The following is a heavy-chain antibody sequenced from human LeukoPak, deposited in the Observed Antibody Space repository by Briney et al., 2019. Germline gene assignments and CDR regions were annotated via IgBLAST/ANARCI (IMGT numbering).Heavy chain of an antibody. CDR3: AKDLSPVTSSDAHYYYYYGMDV. V-gene: IGHV3-30*18. J-gene: IGHJ6*04. D-gene: IGHD4-17*01. CDR2: ISYDGSNK. Sequence: GGSLRLSCAASGFTFSSYGMHWVRKAPGKGLEWVAVISYDGSNKYYADSVKGRFTISRDNSKNTLYLQMNSLRAEDTAVYYCAKDLSPVTSSDAHYYYYYGMDVWGKGTTVTVSS. CDR1: GFTFSSYG.